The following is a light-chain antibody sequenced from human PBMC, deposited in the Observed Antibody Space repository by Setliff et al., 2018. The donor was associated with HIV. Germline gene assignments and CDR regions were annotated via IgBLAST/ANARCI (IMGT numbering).Light chain of an antibody. V-gene: IGLV2-14*01. CDR3: CSYTSSTTLV. CDR1: SSDVGGYDY. J-gene: IGLJ1*01. CDR2: EVG. Sequence: QSALAQPASVSGSPGQSITISCTGTSSDVGGYDYVSWYQQHPGKVPKLMLYEVGNRPSEVSSRFSGSKSGNTASLTISGLQAEDEADYYCCSYTSSTTLVYGTGTKVTVL.